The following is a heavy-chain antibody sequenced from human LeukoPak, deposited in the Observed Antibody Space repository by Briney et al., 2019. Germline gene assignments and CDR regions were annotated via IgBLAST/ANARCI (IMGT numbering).Heavy chain of an antibody. Sequence: GASVKVSCKASGYTSTGYYMNWVRQAPGQGLEWMGWINPNTGATNYAQTFQGRVTMTRDTSISTAYMELSRLRSDDTAVYYCARDQTGDGFDCWGQGTLVTVSS. CDR2: INPNTGAT. J-gene: IGHJ4*02. D-gene: IGHD7-27*01. CDR3: ARDQTGDGFDC. CDR1: GYTSTGYY. V-gene: IGHV1-2*02.